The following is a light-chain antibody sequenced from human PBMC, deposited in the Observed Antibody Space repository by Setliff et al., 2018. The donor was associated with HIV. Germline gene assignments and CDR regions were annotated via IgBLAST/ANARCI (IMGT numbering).Light chain of an antibody. Sequence: QSVLTQPASVSGSPGQSITIPCTGTSSDLGGYNYVSWYQQHPGKAPKLMIPDVSNRPSGVSNRFSGPKSGNTASLTISGLQAEDEADYYCSSYTSRTPLYVFGTGTKVTVL. CDR1: SSDLGGYNY. CDR2: DVS. J-gene: IGLJ1*01. CDR3: SSYTSRTPLYV. V-gene: IGLV2-14*03.